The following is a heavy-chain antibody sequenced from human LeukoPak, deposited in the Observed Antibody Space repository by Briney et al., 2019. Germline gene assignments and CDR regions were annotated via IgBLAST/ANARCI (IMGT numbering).Heavy chain of an antibody. Sequence: PGGSLRLSCAASGFTFSSYAMSWVRQAPGKGLEWVSAISGSGGSTYYADSVKGRFTISRDSSKNTLYLQMNSLRAEDTAVYYCAKTEPTYYYDSSGLSYFDYWGQGTLVTVSS. CDR2: ISGSGGST. CDR1: GFTFSSYA. J-gene: IGHJ4*02. D-gene: IGHD3-22*01. V-gene: IGHV3-23*01. CDR3: AKTEPTYYYDSSGLSYFDY.